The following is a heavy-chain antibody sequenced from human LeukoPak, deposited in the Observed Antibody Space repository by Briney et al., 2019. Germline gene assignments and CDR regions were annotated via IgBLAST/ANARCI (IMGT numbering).Heavy chain of an antibody. CDR3: ARQPTAAGSQ. Sequence: KSGGSLRLSCAASGFTFSDCYMSWIRLAPGKGLEWVSYISRSGSAIYYADSVKGRFTISRDNAKNSLYLQMNSLRAEDTAVYYCARQPTAAGSQWGQGTLVTVSS. V-gene: IGHV3-11*01. D-gene: IGHD6-13*01. J-gene: IGHJ4*02. CDR1: GFTFSDCY. CDR2: ISRSGSAI.